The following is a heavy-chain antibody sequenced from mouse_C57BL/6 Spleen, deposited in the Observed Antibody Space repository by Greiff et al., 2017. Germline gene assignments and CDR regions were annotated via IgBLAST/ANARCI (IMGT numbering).Heavy chain of an antibody. J-gene: IGHJ4*01. CDR2: INPNNGGT. CDR3: ARVYYYGSSSYAMDY. D-gene: IGHD1-1*01. Sequence: EVQLQQSGPELVKPGASVKMSCKASGYTFTDYNMHWVKQSHGKSLEWIGYINPNNGGTSYNQKFKGKATLTVNKSSSTAYMELRSLTSEDSAVYYCARVYYYGSSSYAMDYWGQGTSVTVSS. CDR1: GYTFTDYN. V-gene: IGHV1-22*01.